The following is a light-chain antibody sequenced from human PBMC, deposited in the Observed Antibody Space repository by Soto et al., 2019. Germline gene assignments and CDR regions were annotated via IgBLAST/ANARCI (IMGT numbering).Light chain of an antibody. CDR2: KAS. CDR1: QSISSW. CDR3: QQYNSYSPAT. V-gene: IGKV1-5*03. Sequence: DIQMTQSPSTLSASVGDRVTITCRASQSISSWLAWYQQKPGKDPKLLIYKASSLESGIPSRFSGSGSGTEFTLTISSLQTDDFATYYYQQYNSYSPATFGQGTKVEVK. J-gene: IGKJ1*01.